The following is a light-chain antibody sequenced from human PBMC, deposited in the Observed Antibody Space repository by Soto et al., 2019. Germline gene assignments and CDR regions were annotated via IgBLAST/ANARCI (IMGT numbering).Light chain of an antibody. J-gene: IGLJ1*01. CDR3: AAWDDSLSGYV. V-gene: IGLV1-44*01. CDR2: SNN. Sequence: QSVLTQPLSASGTPGQRVTISCSGSSSNIGGNAVNWYQQLPGTTPKLLIYSNNQRPSGVPDRFSGSKSSTSASLAISGLQSEDEADYYCAAWDDSLSGYVFGTGTKLTVL. CDR1: SSNIGGNA.